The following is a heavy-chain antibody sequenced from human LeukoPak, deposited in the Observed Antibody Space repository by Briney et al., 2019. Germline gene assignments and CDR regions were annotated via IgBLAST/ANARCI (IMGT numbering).Heavy chain of an antibody. J-gene: IGHJ4*02. V-gene: IGHV3-74*01. D-gene: IGHD4-17*01. CDR3: VRSYNYGDVFNY. Sequence: PGGSLRLSCAASAFTFSSYWMHWVRHAPGKGLMWVSRINSDGSSTSYADSVKGRFTISRDNAKNTLYLQMNSLRAEDTAVYHRVRSYNYGDVFNYWGQGTLVTDSS. CDR2: INSDGSST. CDR1: AFTFSSYW.